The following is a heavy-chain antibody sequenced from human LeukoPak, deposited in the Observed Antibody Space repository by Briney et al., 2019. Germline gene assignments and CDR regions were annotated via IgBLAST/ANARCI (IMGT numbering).Heavy chain of an antibody. CDR1: GFTFDDYA. V-gene: IGHV3-43*02. CDR3: ARAGGYASSWGY. CDR2: ISGDGGST. D-gene: IGHD5-12*01. J-gene: IGHJ4*02. Sequence: GRSLRLSCAASGFTFDDYAMHWVRQAPGKGLEWVSLISGDGGSTYYADSVKGRFTISRVNAKNSLDLQMNSLRAEDTAVYYCARAGGYASSWGYWGQGTLVTVSS.